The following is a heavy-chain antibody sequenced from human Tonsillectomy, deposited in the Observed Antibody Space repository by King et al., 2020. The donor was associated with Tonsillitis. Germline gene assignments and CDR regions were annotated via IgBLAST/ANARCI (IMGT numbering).Heavy chain of an antibody. CDR3: ARDRVGVANPWEPRIPAADTQLDS. V-gene: IGHV3-48*03. D-gene: IGHD6-13*01. Sequence: VQLVESGGGLVQPGGSLRLSCAASGFTFRDYGMDWVRQPPGKGLEWVSYISSSGSTMYYADSVKGRFTISRDNAKNSLYLHMSSLRAEDTALYYCARDRVGVANPWEPRIPAADTQLDSWGQGTLVTVSS. CDR2: ISSSGSTM. CDR1: GFTFRDYG. J-gene: IGHJ4*02.